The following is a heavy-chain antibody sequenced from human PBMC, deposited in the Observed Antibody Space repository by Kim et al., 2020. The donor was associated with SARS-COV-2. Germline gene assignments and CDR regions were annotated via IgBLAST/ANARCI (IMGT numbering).Heavy chain of an antibody. CDR1: GGSFSGYY. D-gene: IGHD1-20*01. CDR2: INHSGST. V-gene: IGHV4-34*01. Sequence: SETLCLTCAVYGGSFSGYYWSWIRQPPGKGLEWIGEINHSGSTNYNPSLKSRVTISVDTSKNQFSLKLSSVTAADTAVYYCARGVTGTTDWFDPWGQGTLVTVSS. J-gene: IGHJ5*02. CDR3: ARGVTGTTDWFDP.